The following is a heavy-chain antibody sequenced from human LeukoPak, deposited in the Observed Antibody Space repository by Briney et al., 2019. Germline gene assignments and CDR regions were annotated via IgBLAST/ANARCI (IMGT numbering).Heavy chain of an antibody. Sequence: GGSLRLSCAASGFTVSSNYMSWVRQAPGKGLEWVSGISGSSGRTYYADSVKGRFTISRDNSKNTLYLQMNSLRAEDTAVYYCAKESSLNHWGQGTLVTVSS. D-gene: IGHD2-8*01. CDR3: AKESSLNH. CDR2: ISGSSGRT. V-gene: IGHV3-23*01. CDR1: GFTVSSNY. J-gene: IGHJ4*02.